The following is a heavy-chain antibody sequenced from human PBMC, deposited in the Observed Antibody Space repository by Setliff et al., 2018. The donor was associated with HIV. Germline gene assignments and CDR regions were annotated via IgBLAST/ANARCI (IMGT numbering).Heavy chain of an antibody. J-gene: IGHJ4*02. CDR1: DGSTSSYY. V-gene: IGHV4-4*07. Sequence: PSETLSLTCTVSDGSTSSYYWNWFRQPAGKGLEWIGRIYSSGTTIYNPSLKSRVAMSVDTSKNQFSLKLSSVTAADTATYYCARDQGSTWFWDYFDYWGQGTRVTVPQ. CDR2: IYSSGTT. D-gene: IGHD6-13*01. CDR3: ARDQGSTWFWDYFDY.